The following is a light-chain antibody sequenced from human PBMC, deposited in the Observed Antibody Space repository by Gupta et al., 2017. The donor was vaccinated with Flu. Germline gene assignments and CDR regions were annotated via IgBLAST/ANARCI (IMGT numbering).Light chain of an antibody. Sequence: EIVMTQSPATLSVSPGERATLSCRASQSISNNLAWYQHKPGRGPGLLIYGASIRATGVPARFSGSGSATEFTLTITSLQSEDFAVYFCQRYDRWPLTFGQGTKVEIK. CDR2: GAS. J-gene: IGKJ1*01. CDR1: QSISNN. CDR3: QRYDRWPLT. V-gene: IGKV3-15*01.